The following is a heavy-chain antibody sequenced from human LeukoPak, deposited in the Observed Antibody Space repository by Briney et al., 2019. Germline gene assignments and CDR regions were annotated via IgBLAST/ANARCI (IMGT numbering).Heavy chain of an antibody. J-gene: IGHJ5*02. D-gene: IGHD3-10*01. Sequence: PGGSLRLSCAASGFTFSSYEMNWVRQAPGKGLEWISYISSSGSTIYYADSVKGRFTISRDNAKNSLYLQMNSLRAEDTAVYYCAREIWFGENNWFDPWGQGTLVTVSS. V-gene: IGHV3-48*03. CDR3: AREIWFGENNWFDP. CDR2: ISSSGSTI. CDR1: GFTFSSYE.